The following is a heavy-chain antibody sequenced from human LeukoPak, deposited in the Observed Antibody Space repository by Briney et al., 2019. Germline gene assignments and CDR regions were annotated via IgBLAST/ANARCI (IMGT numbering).Heavy chain of an antibody. V-gene: IGHV3-7*01. CDR2: IKQDGSER. CDR3: ARESQTGWFDP. CDR1: GFTFSSYW. J-gene: IGHJ5*02. D-gene: IGHD1-14*01. Sequence: GGSLRLSCAASGFTFSSYWMSWVRQAPGKGLEWVANIKQDGSERYYVDSLKGQFTISRDNAKNSLYLQMNSLRAEDTAVYYCARESQTGWFDPWGQGTLVTVSS.